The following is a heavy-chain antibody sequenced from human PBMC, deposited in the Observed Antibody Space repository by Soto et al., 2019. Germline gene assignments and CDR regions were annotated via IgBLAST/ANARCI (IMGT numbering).Heavy chain of an antibody. Sequence: QVQLVQSGAEVKKPGASMNVSCKTSGYTFSTFALHWVRQAPGQRLEWMARINAGNGNTKYSQKFQGRVTITRDTSASTVYMELSSLTSEDTAVYYCARDRDTYCYGLFDYWGRGTLVTVSS. CDR2: INAGNGNT. CDR3: ARDRDTYCYGLFDY. CDR1: GYTFSTFA. D-gene: IGHD5-18*01. J-gene: IGHJ4*02. V-gene: IGHV1-3*01.